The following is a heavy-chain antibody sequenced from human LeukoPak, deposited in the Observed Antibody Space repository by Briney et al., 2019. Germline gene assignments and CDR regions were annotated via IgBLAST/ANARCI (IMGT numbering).Heavy chain of an antibody. D-gene: IGHD3-9*01. J-gene: IGHJ4*02. CDR3: ARGGYDILTGYWVDF. V-gene: IGHV4-59*01. CDR1: GGSISNYY. Sequence: SETLSLTCTVSGGSISNYYWSWVRQPPGKGLEWVGYIYNSGNTNYNPSLKSRITISVDTSKKQFSLKLSSVTAADTAVYYCARGGYDILTGYWVDFWGQGTLVTVSS. CDR2: IYNSGNT.